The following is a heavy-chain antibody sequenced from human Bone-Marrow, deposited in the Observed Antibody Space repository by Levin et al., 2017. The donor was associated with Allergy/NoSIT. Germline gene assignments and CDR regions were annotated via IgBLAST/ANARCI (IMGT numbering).Heavy chain of an antibody. J-gene: IGHJ3*02. CDR1: GYSFTSYW. CDR2: IDPSDSYT. D-gene: IGHD2-2*01. Sequence: GESLKISCKGSGYSFTSYWISWVRQMPGKGLEWMGRIDPSDSYTNYSPSFQGHVTISADKSISTAYLQWSSLKASDTAMYYCARQYPDFSLIVVVPADAFDIWGQGTMVTVSS. CDR3: ARQYPDFSLIVVVPADAFDI. V-gene: IGHV5-10-1*01.